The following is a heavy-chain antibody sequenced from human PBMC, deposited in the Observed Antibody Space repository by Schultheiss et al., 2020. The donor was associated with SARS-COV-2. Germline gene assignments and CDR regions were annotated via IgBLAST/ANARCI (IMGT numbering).Heavy chain of an antibody. J-gene: IGHJ4*02. D-gene: IGHD1-1*01. CDR3: VRPTMGTFDY. Sequence: GGSLRLSCATSGFTFSSYGMHWVRQAPGKGLEWVAVISYDGSNKYYADSVKGRFTISRDNSKNTLYLQMNSLRAEDTAVYYCVRPTMGTFDYWGQGTLVTVSS. CDR2: ISYDGSNK. CDR1: GFTFSSYG. V-gene: IGHV3-30*03.